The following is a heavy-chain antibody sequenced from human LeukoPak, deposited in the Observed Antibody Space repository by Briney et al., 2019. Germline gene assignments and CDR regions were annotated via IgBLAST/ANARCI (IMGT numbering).Heavy chain of an antibody. J-gene: IGHJ4*02. CDR2: ISGSGVDT. CDR3: ASGTYRLGDY. CDR1: GFSFSTYA. V-gene: IGHV3-23*01. Sequence: GGSQRLSCAASGFSFSTYAMSWVRQAPGKGLEWVSGISGSGVDTHYADSVKGRFRISRDNSKNTLYLQSNSLRAEDTAVYYCASGTYRLGDYWGLGTLVTVSS. D-gene: IGHD3-10*01.